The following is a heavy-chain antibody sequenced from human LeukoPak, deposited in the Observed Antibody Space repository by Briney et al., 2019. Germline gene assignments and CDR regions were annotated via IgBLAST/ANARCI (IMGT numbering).Heavy chain of an antibody. CDR2: IYHSGST. CDR3: ARGEVVTALDY. D-gene: IGHD2-15*01. V-gene: IGHV4-30-2*01. CDR1: GGSISSGGYS. Sequence: SQTLSLTCAVSGGSISSGGYSWSWIRQPPGKGLEWIGCIYHSGSTYYNPSLKSRVTISVDRSKNQFSLKLSSVTAADTAVYYCARGEVVTALDYWGQGTLVTVSS. J-gene: IGHJ4*02.